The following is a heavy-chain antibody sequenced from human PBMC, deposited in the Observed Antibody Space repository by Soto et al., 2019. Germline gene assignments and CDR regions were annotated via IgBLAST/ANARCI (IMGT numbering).Heavy chain of an antibody. D-gene: IGHD5-12*01. Sequence: PSETLSLPCNVSGAPLRSSSYYWGWIRQSPGKVPEWIGGIHYSGGTYYNPSLKSRVTMSVDTSKNQFSLKVSSVTAVDTAVYYCARKTSGYNPLDDWGQGIQVTVSS. V-gene: IGHV4-39*07. CDR2: IHYSGGT. CDR1: GAPLRSSSYY. J-gene: IGHJ4*02. CDR3: ARKTSGYNPLDD.